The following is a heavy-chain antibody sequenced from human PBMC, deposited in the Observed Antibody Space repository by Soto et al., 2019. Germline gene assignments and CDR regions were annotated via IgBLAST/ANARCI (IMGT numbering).Heavy chain of an antibody. D-gene: IGHD1-26*01. CDR2: ISGSGGYT. CDR3: AKGVGATRLGADY. J-gene: IGHJ4*02. CDR1: GFTFSSYA. Sequence: EVHLLESGGGLVQPGGSLRLSCAASGFTFSSYAMNWVRQAPGKGLEWVSGISGSGGYTYYADSVKGRFTISRDNSKNTLYLQMNSLRAEDTALHYCAKGVGATRLGADYWGQGTLVTVSS. V-gene: IGHV3-23*01.